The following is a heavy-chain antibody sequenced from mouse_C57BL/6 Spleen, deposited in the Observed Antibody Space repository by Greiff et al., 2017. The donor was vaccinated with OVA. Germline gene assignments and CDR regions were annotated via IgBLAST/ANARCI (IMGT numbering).Heavy chain of an antibody. J-gene: IGHJ3*01. CDR2: ILPGSGST. V-gene: IGHV1-9*01. CDR1: GYTFTGYW. CDR3: ARQLRRGVAY. D-gene: IGHD3-2*02. Sequence: VQLQQSGAELMKPGASVKLSCKATGYTFTGYWIAWVQQRPGHGLEWIGEILPGSGSTNYTEKFKGKATFTADTSSNPAYMQLSSMSTEDSAIYYCARQLRRGVAYWGQGTLVTVSA.